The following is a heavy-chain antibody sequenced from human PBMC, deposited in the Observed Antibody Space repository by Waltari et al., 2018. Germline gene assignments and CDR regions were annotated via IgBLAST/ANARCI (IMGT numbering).Heavy chain of an antibody. V-gene: IGHV1-3*03. Sequence: QVQLVQSGAEVKKPGASVTGSCKASGYTFTSYAMHWVRQAPGQRLEWMGWINAGNVNTKYSQEFQGRVTITRDTSASTAYMELSSLRSEDMAVYYCARVGDFSDAFDIWGQGTMVTVSS. D-gene: IGHD2-21*01. CDR2: INAGNVNT. J-gene: IGHJ3*02. CDR3: ARVGDFSDAFDI. CDR1: GYTFTSYA.